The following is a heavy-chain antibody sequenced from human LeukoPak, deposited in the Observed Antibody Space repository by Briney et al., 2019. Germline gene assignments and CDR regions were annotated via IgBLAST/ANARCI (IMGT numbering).Heavy chain of an antibody. J-gene: IGHJ4*02. V-gene: IGHV1-18*01. CDR2: ISAYNGNT. CDR3: ARDTSTLDYYGSGSFDY. Sequence: ASVKVSCKASGYTFTSYGISWVRQAPGQGLEWMGWISAYNGNTNGAQKLQGRVTMTTDTSTSTAYMELRSLRSDDTAVYYCARDTSTLDYYGSGSFDYWGQGTLVTVSS. D-gene: IGHD3-10*01. CDR1: GYTFTSYG.